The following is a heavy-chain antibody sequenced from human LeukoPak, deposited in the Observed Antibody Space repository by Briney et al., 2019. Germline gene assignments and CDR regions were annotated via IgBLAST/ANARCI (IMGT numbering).Heavy chain of an antibody. CDR3: AKIVYYYYYYMDV. V-gene: IGHV3-23*01. J-gene: IGHJ6*03. D-gene: IGHD1-26*01. Sequence: QSGGSLRLSCAASGFTFSSYAMSWVRQAPGKGLEWVSAISGSGGSTYYADSVKGRFTISRDNSKNTLYLQMNSLRAEDTAVYYCAKIVYYYYYYMDVWGKGTTVTVSS. CDR2: ISGSGGST. CDR1: GFTFSSYA.